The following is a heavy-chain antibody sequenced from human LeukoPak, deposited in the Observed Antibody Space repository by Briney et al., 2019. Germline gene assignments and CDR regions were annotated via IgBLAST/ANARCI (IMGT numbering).Heavy chain of an antibody. CDR3: ASIPYYDFWSGYYAPSYFDC. CDR2: IYYSGST. J-gene: IGHJ4*02. Sequence: SETLSLTCTVSGGSISSGDYYWRWLRQPPGTGLEWLGYIYYSGSTYYNPSLKSRVTISVDTSKNQFSLKLSSVTAADTAVYYCASIPYYDFWSGYYAPSYFDCWGQGTLVTVSS. D-gene: IGHD3-3*01. V-gene: IGHV4-30-4*08. CDR1: GGSISSGDYY.